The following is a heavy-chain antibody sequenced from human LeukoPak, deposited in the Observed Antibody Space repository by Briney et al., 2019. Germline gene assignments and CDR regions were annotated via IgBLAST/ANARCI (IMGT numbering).Heavy chain of an antibody. CDR3: ARDHDVWLSYYYYYYMDV. CDR2: INPNSGGT. D-gene: IGHD3-22*01. J-gene: IGHJ6*03. V-gene: IGHV1-2*02. Sequence: ASVKVSCKASGYTFTGYYMHWVRQAPGQGLEWMGWINPNSGGTNYAQKFQGRVTMTRDTSISTAYMELSRLRSDDTAVYYCARDHDVWLSYYYYYYMDVWGKGTTVTVSS. CDR1: GYTFTGYY.